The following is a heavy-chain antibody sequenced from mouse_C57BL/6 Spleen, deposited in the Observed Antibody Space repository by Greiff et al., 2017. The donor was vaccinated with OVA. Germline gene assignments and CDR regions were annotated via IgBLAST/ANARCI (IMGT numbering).Heavy chain of an antibody. CDR3: ARDHYGSSFDY. J-gene: IGHJ2*01. CDR2: IDPSDSET. CDR1: GYTFTSYW. Sequence: QVQLQQPGAELVRPGSSVKLSCKASGYTFTSYWMHWVKQRPIQGLEWIGNIDPSDSETHYNQKFKDKATLTVDKSSSTAYMQLSSLTSEDSAVYYCARDHYGSSFDYWGQGTTLTVSS. V-gene: IGHV1-52*01. D-gene: IGHD1-1*01.